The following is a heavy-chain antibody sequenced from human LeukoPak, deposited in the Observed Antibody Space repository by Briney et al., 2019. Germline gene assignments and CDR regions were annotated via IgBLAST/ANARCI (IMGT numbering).Heavy chain of an antibody. V-gene: IGHV3-30*04. CDR3: ARVGGTTVTTSGYFDY. D-gene: IGHD4-17*01. J-gene: IGHJ4*02. CDR2: ISYDGSNK. CDR1: GFTFSSYA. Sequence: GGSLRLSCAASGFTFSSYAMSWVRQAPGKGLEWVAVISYDGSNKYYADSVEGRFTISRDNSKNTLYLQMNSLRAEDTAVYYCARVGGTTVTTSGYFDYWGQGTLVTVSS.